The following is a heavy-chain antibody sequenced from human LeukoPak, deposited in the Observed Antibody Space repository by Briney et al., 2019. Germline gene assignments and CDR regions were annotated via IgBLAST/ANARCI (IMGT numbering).Heavy chain of an antibody. V-gene: IGHV1-2*02. J-gene: IGHJ6*03. Sequence: ASVKVSCKASGYTFTGYYMHWVRQAPGQGLEWMGWINPNSGGTNYAQKFQGRVTMTRDTSISTAYMELSRLRSDDTAVYYCARDQTRITMVRGAPYYYHMDVWGKGTTVTVSS. CDR1: GYTFTGYY. CDR3: ARDQTRITMVRGAPYYYHMDV. D-gene: IGHD3-10*01. CDR2: INPNSGGT.